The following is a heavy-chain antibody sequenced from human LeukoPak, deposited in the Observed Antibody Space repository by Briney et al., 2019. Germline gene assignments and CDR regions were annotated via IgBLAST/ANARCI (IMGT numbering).Heavy chain of an antibody. J-gene: IGHJ4*02. CDR3: AKDRGSIVVVVTFSF. D-gene: IGHD2-21*01. V-gene: IGHV3-23*01. CDR2: ISGSGGST. Sequence: GGSLRLSCAASGFTFSSYAMSWVRQAPGKGLEWVSAISGSGGSTYYADSVKGRFTISRDNSKNTQYLQMNSLRAEDTAVYYCAKDRGSIVVVVTFSFWGQGTLVTVSS. CDR1: GFTFSSYA.